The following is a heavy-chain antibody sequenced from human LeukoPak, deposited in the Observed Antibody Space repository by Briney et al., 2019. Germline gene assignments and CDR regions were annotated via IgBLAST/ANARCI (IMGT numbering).Heavy chain of an antibody. CDR3: ASVHRSGWYYFDY. V-gene: IGHV4-34*01. J-gene: IGHJ4*02. CDR1: GGSFSGYY. D-gene: IGHD6-19*01. Sequence: PSETLSLTCAVYGGSFSGYYWSWLRQPPGKGLEWIGEINHSGSTNYNPSLKSRVTISVDTSKNQFSLKLSSVTAADTAVYYCASVHRSGWYYFDYWGQGTLVTVSS. CDR2: INHSGST.